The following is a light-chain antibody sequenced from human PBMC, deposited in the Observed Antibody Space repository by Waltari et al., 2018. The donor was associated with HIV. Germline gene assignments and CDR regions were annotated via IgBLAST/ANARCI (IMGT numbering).Light chain of an antibody. CDR1: QSLLHSNGYNY. CDR3: MQALQTPRT. J-gene: IGKJ1*01. CDR2: LGS. Sequence: DIVMTQSPLSLPVTPGEPVSLSCRSSQSLLHSNGYNYLDWYLQKPGQSPQLLIYLGSNRASGVPDRFSGSGSGTDFTLKISRVEAEDVGVYYCMQALQTPRTFGQGTKVEIK. V-gene: IGKV2-28*01.